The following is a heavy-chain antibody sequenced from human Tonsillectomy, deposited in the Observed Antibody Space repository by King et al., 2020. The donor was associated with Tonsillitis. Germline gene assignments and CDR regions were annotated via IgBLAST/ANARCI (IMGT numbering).Heavy chain of an antibody. CDR1: GGSISSSTSY. D-gene: IGHD3-10*01. J-gene: IGHJ1*01. Sequence: LQLQESGPGLVKPSETLALTCTVSGGSISSSTSYWVWIRQPPGQRLEWIGSLFSSGYTFYNPSLQSRVTLSIDTSKNQFSLNLSSVTAADTAVYYCARSAETVQPGSRPHLNPTMDDGGQGTRVTVT. CDR3: ARSAETVQPGSRPHLNPTMDD. V-gene: IGHV4-39*01. CDR2: LFSSGYT.